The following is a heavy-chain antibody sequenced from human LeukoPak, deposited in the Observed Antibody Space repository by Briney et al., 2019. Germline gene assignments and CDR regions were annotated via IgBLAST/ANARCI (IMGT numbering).Heavy chain of an antibody. Sequence: GGSLRLSCAASGFTFSNYGMHWVRQAPGKGLEWVALISYDGSKEFFADSVKGRFTISRDNSENTVSLQLNNLRPEDTAVYYCATDNRVTGDHWGQGTLVTVSS. J-gene: IGHJ4*02. CDR1: GFTFSNYG. V-gene: IGHV3-30*03. D-gene: IGHD1-14*01. CDR3: ATDNRVTGDH. CDR2: ISYDGSKE.